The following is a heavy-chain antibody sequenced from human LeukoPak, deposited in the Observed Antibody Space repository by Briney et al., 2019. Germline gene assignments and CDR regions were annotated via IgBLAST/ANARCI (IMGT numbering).Heavy chain of an antibody. CDR1: GLTVSSNY. V-gene: IGHV3-53*01. Sequence: GGSLRLSCAASGLTVSSNYMSSVRQAPGKGLECVSVIYRGGITYNPDSVKRRFTISTDNSKNTLYLQMNSLRAEDTAVYYCAREVTYYDFWSGQTPLDAFDTWGQGTMVTVSS. CDR2: IYRGGIT. D-gene: IGHD3-3*01. J-gene: IGHJ3*02. CDR3: AREVTYYDFWSGQTPLDAFDT.